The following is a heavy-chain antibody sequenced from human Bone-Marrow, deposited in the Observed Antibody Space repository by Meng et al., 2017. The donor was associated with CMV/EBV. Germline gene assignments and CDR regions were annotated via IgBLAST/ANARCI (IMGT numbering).Heavy chain of an antibody. CDR2: MNPNSGNT. J-gene: IGHJ4*02. V-gene: IGHV1-8*01. D-gene: IGHD1-26*01. CDR1: GYTFTSFN. CDR3: ARDYDVGYSGSPGVDY. Sequence: ASVKVSCKASGYTFTSFNINRVRQAIGQGLEWMGWMNPNSGNTGYVQKFQGRVTMTRKTSISAAYMEVSSLRFEDTAVYYCARDYDVGYSGSPGVDYWGQGTLVTVSS.